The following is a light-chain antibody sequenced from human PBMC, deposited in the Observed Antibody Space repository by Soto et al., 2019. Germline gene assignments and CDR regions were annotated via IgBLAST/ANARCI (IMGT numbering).Light chain of an antibody. V-gene: IGKV3-15*01. J-gene: IGKJ1*01. Sequence: EIVMTQSPATLSVSPGERATISCRASQSVSSNLVWYQQNPGQAPRLLIYGTSTRATGIPARFSGSGSGTEFTLTISSLQSEDIAVYHCQQYNKWPLWTFGQGTKVEIK. CDR2: GTS. CDR1: QSVSSN. CDR3: QQYNKWPLWT.